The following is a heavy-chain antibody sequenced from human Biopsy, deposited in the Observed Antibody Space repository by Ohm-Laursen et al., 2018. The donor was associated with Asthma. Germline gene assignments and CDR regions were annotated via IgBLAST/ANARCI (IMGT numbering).Heavy chain of an antibody. J-gene: IGHJ4*02. CDR3: ATFPYGDYLPLDY. CDR2: MSFDGRQT. D-gene: IGHD4-17*01. Sequence: SLRLSCTASGFSFGSYGMHWVRQAPGKGLEWLAVMSFDGRQTYYADSVKGRFTISRDNSKNTLYLQMNSLRAEDTAVYYCATFPYGDYLPLDYWGQGTLVTVSS. CDR1: GFSFGSYG. V-gene: IGHV3-30*03.